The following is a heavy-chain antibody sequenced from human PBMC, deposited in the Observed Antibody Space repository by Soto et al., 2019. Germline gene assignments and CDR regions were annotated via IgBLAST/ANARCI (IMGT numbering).Heavy chain of an antibody. CDR3: AKDTNWEYYFDY. J-gene: IGHJ4*02. V-gene: IGHV3-23*01. CDR2: ISGSGGRT. D-gene: IGHD7-27*01. Sequence: EVQLLESGGGLVQPGGSLRLSCAASGFTFSSYAMSWVRQAPGKGLEWVSAISGSGGRTYYADSVKGRFTISRDNSKNTLYLQMNSLRAEDTAVYYCAKDTNWEYYFDYWGQGTLVTVSS. CDR1: GFTFSSYA.